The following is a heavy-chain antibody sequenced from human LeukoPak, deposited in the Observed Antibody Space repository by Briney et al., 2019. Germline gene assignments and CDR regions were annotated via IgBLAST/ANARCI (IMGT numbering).Heavy chain of an antibody. V-gene: IGHV3-9*01. J-gene: IGHJ4*02. CDR2: ITWNSGSI. Sequence: PGGSLRLSCAASRFTFDDYAMHWVRQAPGKGLEWVSGITWNSGSIGYADSVKDRFTISRDNAKNSLYLQMNSLRAEDTALYYCAKDIGSNSRLFDYWGQGTLVTVSS. CDR1: RFTFDDYA. D-gene: IGHD6-13*01. CDR3: AKDIGSNSRLFDY.